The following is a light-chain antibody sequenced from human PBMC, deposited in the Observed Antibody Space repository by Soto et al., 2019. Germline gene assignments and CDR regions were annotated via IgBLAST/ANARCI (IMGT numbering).Light chain of an antibody. CDR2: EGS. V-gene: IGLV2-23*01. CDR3: CSYAGSSTNVV. CDR1: SSDVGSYHL. J-gene: IGLJ2*01. Sequence: QSVLTQPASVSGSPGQSITISCTGTSSDVGSYHLVSWYQQHPGKAPKLMIYEGSKRPSGVSNRFSGSKSGNTASLTISGLQAEDEADYYCCSYAGSSTNVVFGGGTKLTVL.